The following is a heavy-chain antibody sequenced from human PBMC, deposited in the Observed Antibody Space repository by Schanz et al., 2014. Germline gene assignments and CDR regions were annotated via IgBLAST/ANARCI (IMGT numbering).Heavy chain of an antibody. Sequence: QAQLVQSGAEVMKPGSSVKVSCKASGGTFSSSTLTWVRQAPGQGLEWMGRIIPILDKTNYAQKIQGRVTMTADKSTSTVYMEVSGLRSEDTAVYDCAKVDRTRYYAMDVWGQGTTVTVSS. CDR2: IIPILDKT. CDR1: GGTFSSST. D-gene: IGHD3-9*01. J-gene: IGHJ6*02. CDR3: AKVDRTRYYAMDV. V-gene: IGHV1-69*08.